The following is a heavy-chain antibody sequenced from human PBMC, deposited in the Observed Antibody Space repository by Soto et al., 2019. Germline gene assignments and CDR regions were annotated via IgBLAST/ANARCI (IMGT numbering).Heavy chain of an antibody. CDR1: GFTFSSYA. J-gene: IGHJ4*02. D-gene: IGHD2-15*01. CDR3: AKRRGAGGHFDY. V-gene: IGHV3-23*01. CDR2: VSIGGST. Sequence: DVQLLEAGGRLVQPEWSLRLSCAASGFTFSSYAMGWVRQGPGKGLEWVAVVSIGGSTHYADSVRGRFTISRDNSKNTLSLQMNSLTAEDTAVYFCAKRRGAGGHFDYWGQGALVTVSS.